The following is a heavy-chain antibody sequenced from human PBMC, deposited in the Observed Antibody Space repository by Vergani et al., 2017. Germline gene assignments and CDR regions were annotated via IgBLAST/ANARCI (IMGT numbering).Heavy chain of an antibody. CDR2: IYYSGST. V-gene: IGHV4-59*12. CDR1: GGSFNTYY. Sequence: QVQLEESGPGLVKPSETLSLTCTVSGGSFNTYYWSWIRQSPGKGLEWIGSIYYSGSTNYNPSLKSRVTISVDTSKNQFSLKLSSVTAADTAVYYCARGRYCSSTSCQKRGYYYYYMDVWGKGP. D-gene: IGHD2-2*01. CDR3: ARGRYCSSTSCQKRGYYYYYMDV. J-gene: IGHJ6*03.